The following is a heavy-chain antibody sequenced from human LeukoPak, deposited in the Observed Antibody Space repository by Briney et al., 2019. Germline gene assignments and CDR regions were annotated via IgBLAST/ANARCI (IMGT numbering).Heavy chain of an antibody. CDR2: IYPGDSDT. D-gene: IGHD3-3*01. Sequence: GESLKISCKSSGYRFTSHWIGWVRQMLGKGLEWMGIIYPGDSDTRYSPSFQGHVTISADKSISTAYLQWSSLKASDTAMYYCARLNGVSIFGVGYYGMDVWGQGTTVTVSS. CDR3: ARLNGVSIFGVGYYGMDV. CDR1: GYRFTSHW. V-gene: IGHV5-51*01. J-gene: IGHJ6*02.